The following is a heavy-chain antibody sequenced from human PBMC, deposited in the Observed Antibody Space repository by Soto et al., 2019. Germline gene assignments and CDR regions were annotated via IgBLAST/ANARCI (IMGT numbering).Heavy chain of an antibody. D-gene: IGHD3-16*01. V-gene: IGHV3-23*01. Sequence: LRLSCVASGFPFSSYAMSWVRQTPGKGLEWVSGISGSGGRTYYAGSVKGRFTISRDNSNNTLSLQMHILRVEDTAVYFCAKGGYYSLFDIWGQGTMVTVSS. CDR2: ISGSGGRT. CDR3: AKGGYYSLFDI. CDR1: GFPFSSYA. J-gene: IGHJ3*02.